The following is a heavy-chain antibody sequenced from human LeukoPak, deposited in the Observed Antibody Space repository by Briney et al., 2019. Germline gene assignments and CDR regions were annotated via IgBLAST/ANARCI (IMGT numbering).Heavy chain of an antibody. Sequence: GSLRLSCAASGFTFSSYAMSWVRQPPGKGLEWIGEINHSGSTNYNPSLKSRVTISVDTSKNQFSLKLSSVTAADTAVYYCARALTVVPAAIRSPHGGYYYYGMDVWGQGTTVTVSS. D-gene: IGHD2-2*02. V-gene: IGHV4-34*01. CDR1: GFTFSSYA. J-gene: IGHJ6*02. CDR2: INHSGST. CDR3: ARALTVVPAAIRSPHGGYYYYGMDV.